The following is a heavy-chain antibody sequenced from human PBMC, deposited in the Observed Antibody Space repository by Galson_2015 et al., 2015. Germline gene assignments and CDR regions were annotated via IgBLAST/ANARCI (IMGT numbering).Heavy chain of an antibody. J-gene: IGHJ3*02. CDR2: IYSGGST. CDR1: GFTVSSNY. D-gene: IGHD6-13*01. V-gene: IGHV3-53*01. CDR3: ARGFSSSSWPHAFDI. Sequence: SLRLSCAASGFTVSSNYMSWVRQAPGKGLEWVSVIYSGGSTYYADSVKGRFTISRDNSKNTLYLQMNSLRAEDTAVYYCARGFSSSSWPHAFDIWGQGTMVTVSS.